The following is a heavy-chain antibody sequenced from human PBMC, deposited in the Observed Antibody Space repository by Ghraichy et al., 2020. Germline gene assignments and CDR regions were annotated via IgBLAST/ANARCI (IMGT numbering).Heavy chain of an antibody. CDR2: VSGSGAST. V-gene: IGHV3-23*01. CDR3: AKAVDYYDSSGIDY. CDR1: GFTFSNYA. D-gene: IGHD3-22*01. Sequence: GGSLRLSCTASGFTFSNYAMSWVRQAPGKGLKWVSAVSGSGASTYYPDSVKGRFTISRDNSKNTLYLQLNSLRAEDTALYYCAKAVDYYDSSGIDYWGQGTLVSVSS. J-gene: IGHJ4*02.